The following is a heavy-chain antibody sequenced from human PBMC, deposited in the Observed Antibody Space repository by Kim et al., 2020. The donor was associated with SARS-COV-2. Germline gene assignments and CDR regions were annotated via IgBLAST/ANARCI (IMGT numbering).Heavy chain of an antibody. D-gene: IGHD2-2*02. J-gene: IGHJ6*02. V-gene: IGHV1-24*01. CDR2: FDPEDGET. Sequence: ASVKVSCKVSGYTLTELSMHWVRQAPGKGLEWMGGFDPEDGETIYAQKFQGRVTMTEDTSTDTAYMELSSLRSEDTAVYYCATDGRGPAAIYYYYGMDVWGQGTTVTVSS. CDR3: ATDGRGPAAIYYYYGMDV. CDR1: GYTLTELS.